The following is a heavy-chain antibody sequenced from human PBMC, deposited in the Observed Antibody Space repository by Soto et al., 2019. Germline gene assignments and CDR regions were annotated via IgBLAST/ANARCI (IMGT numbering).Heavy chain of an antibody. Sequence: QVQLVQSGAEVKKPGASVKVSCKASGYTFTSYDINWVRQATGQGLEWMGWMNPNSGNTAYAQKFQGRVTMTRNTXXXXXXXXXXXXXXXXXXXXXXXXXXSYGMDVWGQGTTVTVSS. CDR1: GYTFTSYD. J-gene: IGHJ6*02. CDR2: MNPNSGNT. CDR3: XXXXSYGMDV. V-gene: IGHV1-8*01.